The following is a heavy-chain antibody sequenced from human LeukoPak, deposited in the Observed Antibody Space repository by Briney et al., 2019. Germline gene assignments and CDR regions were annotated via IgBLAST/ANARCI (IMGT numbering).Heavy chain of an antibody. Sequence: KPSETLSLTCTVSGGANISYYWSWIRQPPGKGLEWIGYIYYSGGTKYNPSLMSRVTISVDRAQNQFSLSLKSVTAADTAVYYCARDGLYDSSSYSMDSWGQGTLVIVSS. D-gene: IGHD3-22*01. V-gene: IGHV4-59*01. CDR1: GGANISYY. J-gene: IGHJ4*02. CDR3: ARDGLYDSSSYSMDS. CDR2: IYYSGGT.